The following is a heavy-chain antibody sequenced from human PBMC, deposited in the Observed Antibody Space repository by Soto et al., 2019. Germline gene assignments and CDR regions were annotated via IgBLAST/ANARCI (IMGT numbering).Heavy chain of an antibody. J-gene: IGHJ4*02. V-gene: IGHV3-23*01. CDR2: ISGSGGST. Sequence: GGSLRLSCAASGFTFSSYAMSWFRQAPGKGLEWVSAISGSGGSTYYADSVKGRFTISRDNSKNTLYLQMNSLRAEDTAVYYCAKDEASIAAPSSYFDYWGQGTLVTVSS. CDR3: AKDEASIAAPSSYFDY. CDR1: GFTFSSYA. D-gene: IGHD6-6*01.